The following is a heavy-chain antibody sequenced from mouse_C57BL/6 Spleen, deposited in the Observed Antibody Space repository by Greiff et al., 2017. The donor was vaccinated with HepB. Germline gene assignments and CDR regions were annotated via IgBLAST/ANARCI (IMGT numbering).Heavy chain of an antibody. CDR2: ISSGGSYT. CDR1: GFTFSSYG. D-gene: IGHD2-3*01. V-gene: IGHV5-6*01. CDR3: ARQGLLDWYFDV. Sequence: EVQVVESGGDLVKPGGSLKLSCAASGFTFSSYGMSWVRQTPDKRLEWVATISSGGSYTYYPDSVKGRFTISRDNAKNTLYLQMSSLKSEDTAMYYCARQGLLDWYFDVWGTGTTVTVSS. J-gene: IGHJ1*03.